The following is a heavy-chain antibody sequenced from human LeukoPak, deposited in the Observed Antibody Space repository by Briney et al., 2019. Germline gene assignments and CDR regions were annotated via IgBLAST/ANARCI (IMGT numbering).Heavy chain of an antibody. J-gene: IGHJ2*01. CDR2: IYHSGST. Sequence: SETLSLTCAVSGGSISSGGYSWSWIRQPPGKGLEWIGYIYHSGSTYYNPSLKSRVTISVDRSKNQFSLKLSSVTAADTAVYYCARQAGTPWYFDLWGRGTLVTVSS. CDR3: ARQAGTPWYFDL. CDR1: GGSISSGGYS. D-gene: IGHD1-7*01. V-gene: IGHV4-30-2*01.